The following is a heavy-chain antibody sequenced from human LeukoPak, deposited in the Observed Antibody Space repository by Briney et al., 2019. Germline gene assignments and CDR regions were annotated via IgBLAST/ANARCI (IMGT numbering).Heavy chain of an antibody. J-gene: IGHJ4*02. V-gene: IGHV1-69*13. CDR3: ARGLPSGYPFDY. CDR2: IIPIFGTA. CDR1: GGTFSSYA. Sequence: SVKVSCKASGGTFSSYAISWVRQAPGQGLEWMGGIIPIFGTANYAQKFQGRVTITADESTSTAYMELCSLRSEDTAVYYCARGLPSGYPFDYWGQGTLVTVSS. D-gene: IGHD3-22*01.